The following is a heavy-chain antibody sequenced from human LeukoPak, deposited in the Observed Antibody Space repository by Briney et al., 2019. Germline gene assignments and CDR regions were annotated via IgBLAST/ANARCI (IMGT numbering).Heavy chain of an antibody. CDR3: ASFGISWRSSY. CDR1: GFSFSIHW. CDR2: ISDDGSYT. J-gene: IGHJ4*02. D-gene: IGHD2-21*01. V-gene: IGHV3-74*01. Sequence: GGSLRLSCAASGFSFSIHWVHWVRQAPGKGLVWVSRISDDGSYTSNVDSVKGRFTISRDNVNNMLYLHMNSLRAEDTAVYYCASFGISWRSSYWGQGTLVTVSS.